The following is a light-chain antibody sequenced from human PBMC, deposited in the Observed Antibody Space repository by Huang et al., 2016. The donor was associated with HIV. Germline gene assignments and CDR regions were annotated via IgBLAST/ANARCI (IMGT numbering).Light chain of an antibody. J-gene: IGKJ5*01. V-gene: IGKV3-11*01. CDR1: QRVSSY. Sequence: EIVLTQSPATLSLSPGERATLSCRASQRVSSYLAWYQQKPGQAPRLLIYYASNRATGIPARFSGSGSGTDFTLTISSLQPEDFAVYYCQQRSNWPPTFGQGTRLAMK. CDR2: YAS. CDR3: QQRSNWPPT.